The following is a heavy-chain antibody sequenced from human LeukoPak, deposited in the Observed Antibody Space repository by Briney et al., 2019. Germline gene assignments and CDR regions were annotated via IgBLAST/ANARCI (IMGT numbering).Heavy chain of an antibody. V-gene: IGHV3-7*01. CDR3: ARGPMTVITL. D-gene: IGHD2/OR15-2a*01. CDR2: INEDGSQT. J-gene: IGHJ4*02. CDR1: GFTFSSFG. Sequence: PGRSLRLSCAASGFTFSSFGIHWVRQAPGKGLEWVANINEDGSQTYFVDSLKGRFTISRDNAKNSLYLHMNSVRAEDTAVYFCARGPMTVITLWGQGTKVTVSS.